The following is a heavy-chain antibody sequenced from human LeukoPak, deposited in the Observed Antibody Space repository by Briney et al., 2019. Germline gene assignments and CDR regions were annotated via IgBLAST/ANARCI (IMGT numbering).Heavy chain of an antibody. CDR1: GYTFTSYA. CDR3: ARASPRITMVRGVMGIGGY. CDR2: INAGNGNT. V-gene: IGHV1-3*01. D-gene: IGHD3-10*01. J-gene: IGHJ4*02. Sequence: ASVKVSCKASGYTFTSYAMHWVRQAPGQRLEWMGWINAGNGNTKYSQKFQGRVTTTRDTSASTAYMELSSLRSEDTAVYYCARASPRITMVRGVMGIGGYWGQGTLVTVSS.